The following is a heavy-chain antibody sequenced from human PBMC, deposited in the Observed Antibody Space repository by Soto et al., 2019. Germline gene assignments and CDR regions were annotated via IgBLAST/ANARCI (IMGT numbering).Heavy chain of an antibody. D-gene: IGHD6-25*01. CDR3: ATMKRARLDS. CDR1: GIMSSGYG. J-gene: IGHJ4*02. Sequence: QEQVVQSGPAMKEPGSSVKVSCRASGIMSSGYGFSWGRQAPGQGLEWVGMINPILDSTHYAQNLQGRVSLSVDKSRYTAYLEVTSLRLEDTAIYFCATMKRARLDSWGRGTVVTVSS. CDR2: INPILDST. V-gene: IGHV1-69*09.